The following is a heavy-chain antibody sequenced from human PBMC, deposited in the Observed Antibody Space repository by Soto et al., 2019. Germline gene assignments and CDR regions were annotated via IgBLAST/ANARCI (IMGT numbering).Heavy chain of an antibody. CDR2: INPNSGGT. D-gene: IGHD5-12*01. CDR3: ARDGTXVAPNWALYYYYYGMDV. V-gene: IGHV1-2*02. Sequence: ASVKVSCKASGYTFTGYYMHWVRQAPGQGLEWMGWINPNSGGTNYAQKFQGRVTMTRDTSISTAYMELSRLRSDDTAVYYCARDGTXVAPNWALYYYYYGMDVWGQGTTVTVSS. J-gene: IGHJ6*02. CDR1: GYTFTGYY.